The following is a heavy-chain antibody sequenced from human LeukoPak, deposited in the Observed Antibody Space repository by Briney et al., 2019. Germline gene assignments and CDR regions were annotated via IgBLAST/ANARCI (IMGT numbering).Heavy chain of an antibody. CDR2: IVPPLGTA. Sequence: AASVKVSCKASGGIYRRYSITWVRQAPGQGLEWMGGIVPPLGTANYAQKFQGRVTITTDESTNTAYMELTSLTSEDAAVYYCTTYGSNIAEYFEHRGQGTLVSVSS. D-gene: IGHD4-23*01. CDR1: GGIYRRYS. J-gene: IGHJ1*01. CDR3: TTYGSNIAEYFEH. V-gene: IGHV1-69*16.